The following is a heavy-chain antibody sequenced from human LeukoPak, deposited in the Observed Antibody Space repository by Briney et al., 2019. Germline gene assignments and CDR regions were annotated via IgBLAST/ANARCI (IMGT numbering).Heavy chain of an antibody. V-gene: IGHV4-59*01. CDR3: ARVPKGYCSSTSCFGVGCYYYYMDV. Sequence: SETLSLTCTVSGGSISSYYWSWIRQPPGKGLEWIGYIYYSGSTNYNPSLKSRVTISVDTSKNQFSLKLSSVTAADTAVYYCARVPKGYCSSTSCFGVGCYYYYMDVCGKGTTVTVSS. J-gene: IGHJ6*03. D-gene: IGHD2-2*01. CDR2: IYYSGST. CDR1: GGSISSYY.